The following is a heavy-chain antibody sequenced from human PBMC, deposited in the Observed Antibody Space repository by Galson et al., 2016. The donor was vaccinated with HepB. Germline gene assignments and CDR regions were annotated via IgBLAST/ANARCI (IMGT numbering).Heavy chain of an antibody. Sequence: SLRLSCAASGFTFTDYYMSWMRQAPGKGLEWISYIGPTGGTEEYADSVKGRFTISRDNGKNSVYLQLNSLRVEDTAVYYCARDVNWGPTNCWGQGTLVTVSS. CDR1: GFTFTDYY. V-gene: IGHV3-11*04. CDR3: ARDVNWGPTNC. D-gene: IGHD7-27*01. J-gene: IGHJ4*02. CDR2: IGPTGGTE.